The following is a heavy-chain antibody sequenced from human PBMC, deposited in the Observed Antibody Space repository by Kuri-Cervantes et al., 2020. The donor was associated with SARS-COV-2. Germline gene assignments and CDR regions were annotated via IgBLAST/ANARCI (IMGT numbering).Heavy chain of an antibody. J-gene: IGHJ6*03. CDR1: GFTFTDYG. CDR2: INYSGGST. D-gene: IGHD3-10*01. Sequence: GESLKISCAVSGFTFTDYGMAWVRRAPGKVLEWVSSINYSGGSTYYAASVRGRFTISRDNSKNMLYLQMNSLRAEDTAVYYCAKRPNQYGSGSNSYYYMDVWGKGSTVTVSS. V-gene: IGHV3-23*01. CDR3: AKRPNQYGSGSNSYYYMDV.